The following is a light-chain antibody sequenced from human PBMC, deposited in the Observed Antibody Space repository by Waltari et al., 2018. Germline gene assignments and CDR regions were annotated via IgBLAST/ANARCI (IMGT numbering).Light chain of an antibody. J-gene: IGKJ1*01. Sequence: ELVLTQSPGTASLSPGERVTLSCRASQTVGSSSLAWYQQKPGQAPRLVIYRASRRATGIPDRFSGSGSGTDFSLTISRLEPEYFAVYYCQQHGTLPATFGQGTKVEIK. CDR2: RAS. CDR3: QQHGTLPAT. V-gene: IGKV3-20*01. CDR1: QTVGSSS.